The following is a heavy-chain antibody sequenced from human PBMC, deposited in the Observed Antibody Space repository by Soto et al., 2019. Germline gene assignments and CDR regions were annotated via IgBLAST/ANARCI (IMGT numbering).Heavy chain of an antibody. CDR1: GGSISSGGYS. CDR2: IYHSGST. CDR3: ARQGIAARGDWFDP. J-gene: IGHJ5*02. V-gene: IGHV4-30-2*01. D-gene: IGHD6-6*01. Sequence: SETLSLTCAVSGGSISSGGYSWSWIRQPPGKGLEWIGYIYHSGSTYYNPSLKSQVTISVDRSKNQFSLKLSSVTAADTAVYFCARQGIAARGDWFDPWGQGTLVTVSS.